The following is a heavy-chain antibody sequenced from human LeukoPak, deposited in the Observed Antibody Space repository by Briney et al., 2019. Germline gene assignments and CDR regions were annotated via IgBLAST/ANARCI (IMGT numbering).Heavy chain of an antibody. CDR2: IKPDGTST. Sequence: PGGSLRLSCAASGFTFSYYWMHWVRQAPGKGLVWVARIKPDGTSTTYADSVKGRFTISRDNAKNTLYLQMNSLRAEDTAVYYCARWPSYWGYWGQGTLVTVSS. CDR3: ARWPSYWGY. CDR1: GFTFSYYW. V-gene: IGHV3-74*03. J-gene: IGHJ4*02. D-gene: IGHD7-27*01.